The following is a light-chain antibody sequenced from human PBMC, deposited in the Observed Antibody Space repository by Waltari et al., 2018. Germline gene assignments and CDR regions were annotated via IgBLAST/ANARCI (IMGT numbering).Light chain of an antibody. J-gene: IGKJ4*01. V-gene: IGKV3-11*01. CDR1: QSVSSY. CDR3: QQRANWPLT. CDR2: DAS. Sequence: EIVLTQSPATLSLSPGERATLSCRASQSVSSYLGWYQQKPGQAPRLLIYDASNRATGIPARFSCSGSGTDFTLTISSLEFEDFAVYYCQQRANWPLTFGGGTKVEIK.